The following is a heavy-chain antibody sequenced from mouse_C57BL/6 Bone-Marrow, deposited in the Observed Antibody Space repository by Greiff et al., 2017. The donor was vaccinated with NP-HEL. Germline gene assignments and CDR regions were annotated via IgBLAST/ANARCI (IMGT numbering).Heavy chain of an antibody. D-gene: IGHD4-1*01. J-gene: IGHJ2*01. Sequence: QVQLQQSGAELAKPGASVKLSCKASGYTFTSYWMHWVKQRPGQGLEWIGYINPSSGYTKYNQKFKDKATLTEDKSSSTAYMQLSSLTYEDSAVYYCARPNWSYFDYWGQGTTLTVSS. V-gene: IGHV1-7*01. CDR3: ARPNWSYFDY. CDR2: INPSSGYT. CDR1: GYTFTSYW.